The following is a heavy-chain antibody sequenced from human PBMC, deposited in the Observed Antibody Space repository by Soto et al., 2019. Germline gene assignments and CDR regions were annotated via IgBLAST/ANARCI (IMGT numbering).Heavy chain of an antibody. CDR1: GFSFTNFA. D-gene: IGHD5-12*01. V-gene: IGHV3-23*01. CDR3: ALSNTGESGGYDGSSRDMDV. CDR2: ISESGGST. J-gene: IGHJ6*03. Sequence: QLLESGGGLVQPGGSLRLSCAASGFSFTNFAMSWVRQAPGKGLEWVSGISESGGSTYYADSVKGRFTISRDNSKNTPYLQMRSLRADDTAEYYCALSNTGESGGYDGSSRDMDVWGTGTTVTVSS.